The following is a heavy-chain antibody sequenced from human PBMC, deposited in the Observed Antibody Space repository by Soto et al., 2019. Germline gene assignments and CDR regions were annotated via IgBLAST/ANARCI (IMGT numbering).Heavy chain of an antibody. CDR3: AREFDGDDGVRSMDV. V-gene: IGHV4-31*03. CDR2: LYYSGST. CDR1: GGSISSGGYY. D-gene: IGHD4-17*01. Sequence: QVQLQEPGPGLVKPSQTLSLTCTVSGGSISSGGYYCSWIRQHPGKGREWLGYLYYSGSTYYNPALKSRVTQSVDTSKNQVSLKLRSVTAADTSVYYCAREFDGDDGVRSMDVWGQGTTVTVSS. J-gene: IGHJ6*02.